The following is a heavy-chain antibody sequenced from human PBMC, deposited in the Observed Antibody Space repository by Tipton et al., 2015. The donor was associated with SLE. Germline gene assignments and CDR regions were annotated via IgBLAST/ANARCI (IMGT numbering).Heavy chain of an antibody. Sequence: TLSLTCTVSGGSISTSSYYWAWIRQPPGKGLEWPAYVFYSGSSNFNRAHYNPSLMGRVTISVDTSRNQFSLRLTSVNAADTAVYYCANYHYDATVSQSVSYWGQGALVTVSS. CDR3: ANYHYDATVSQSVSY. V-gene: IGHV4-61*05. CDR1: GGSISTSSYY. CDR2: VFYSGSS. J-gene: IGHJ4*02. D-gene: IGHD3-16*01.